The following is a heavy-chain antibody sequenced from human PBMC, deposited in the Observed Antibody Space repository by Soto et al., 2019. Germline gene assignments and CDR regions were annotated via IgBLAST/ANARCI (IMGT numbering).Heavy chain of an antibody. CDR3: ARDDSGPIMFEY. V-gene: IGHV3-74*03. J-gene: IGHJ4*02. Sequence: EVQLVESGGGLVQQGGSLRLSCAASGFTFSDYWMHWVRQAPGKGLVWVSQIKGDGSNIKYADSVKGRFTISRDNAKNTLYLQMNSLRAEDTAVYYCARDDSGPIMFEYWGQGNLVTVSS. D-gene: IGHD6-19*01. CDR1: GFTFSDYW. CDR2: IKGDGSNI.